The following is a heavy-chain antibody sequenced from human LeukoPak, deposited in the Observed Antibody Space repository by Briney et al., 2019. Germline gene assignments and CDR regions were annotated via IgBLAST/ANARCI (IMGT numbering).Heavy chain of an antibody. CDR3: ARLSRDYDSWSGYYNTEYNWFDP. Sequence: SETLSLTCTVSGGSISSYYWSWIRQPPGKGLEWIGYIYTSGSTNYNPSLKSRATISVDTSKNQFSLKLSSVTAADTAVYYCARLSRDYDSWSGYYNTEYNWFDPWGQGTLVTVSS. CDR1: GGSISSYY. CDR2: IYTSGST. D-gene: IGHD3-3*01. J-gene: IGHJ5*02. V-gene: IGHV4-4*09.